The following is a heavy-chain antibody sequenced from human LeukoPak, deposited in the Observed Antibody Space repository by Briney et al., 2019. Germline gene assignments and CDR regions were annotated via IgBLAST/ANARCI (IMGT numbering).Heavy chain of an antibody. V-gene: IGHV3-9*01. CDR2: ISWNSGSI. CDR1: GFTFDDYA. J-gene: IGHJ6*02. D-gene: IGHD3-3*01. CDR3: AKENQIYDFWSGYRMEYGMDV. Sequence: GRSLRLSCAASGFTFDDYAMHWVRQAPGKGLEWVSGISWNSGSIGYADSVKGRFTISRDNAKNSLYLQMNSLGAEDTALYYCAKENQIYDFWSGYRMEYGMDVWGQGTTVTVSS.